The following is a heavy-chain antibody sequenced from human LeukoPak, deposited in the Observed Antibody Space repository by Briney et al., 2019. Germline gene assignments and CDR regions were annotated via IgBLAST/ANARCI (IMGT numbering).Heavy chain of an antibody. Sequence: GGSLRLSCSASGFTFSSYAMHWVRQAPGKGLEYVSAISSNGGSTYYADSVKGRFTISRGNSKNTLYLQMNSLRAEDTAVYYCAKDRARGGATDFDYWGQGTLVIVSS. D-gene: IGHD1-26*01. V-gene: IGHV3-64*04. CDR2: ISSNGGST. J-gene: IGHJ4*02. CDR1: GFTFSSYA. CDR3: AKDRARGGATDFDY.